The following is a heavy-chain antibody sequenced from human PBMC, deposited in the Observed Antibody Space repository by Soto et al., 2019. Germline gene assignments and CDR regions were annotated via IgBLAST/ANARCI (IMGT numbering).Heavy chain of an antibody. CDR3: ARGGYSYGSGRGMDV. V-gene: IGHV3-33*01. CDR2: IWYDGSNK. J-gene: IGHJ6*02. Sequence: QVQLVESGGGVVQPGRSLRLSCAASGFTFSSYGMHWVRQAPGKGLEWVAVIWYDGSNKYYADSVKGRFTISRDNSKNTLYLQMESLRAEDWAVYYCARGGYSYGSGRGMDVWGQGTTVTVSS. CDR1: GFTFSSYG. D-gene: IGHD3-10*01.